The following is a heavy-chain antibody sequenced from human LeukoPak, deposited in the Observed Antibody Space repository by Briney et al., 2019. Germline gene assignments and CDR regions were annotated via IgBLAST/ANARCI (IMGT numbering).Heavy chain of an antibody. V-gene: IGHV1-2*02. D-gene: IGHD6-13*01. Sequence: ASAKVSCKASGGTFSSYAISWVRQAPGQGLEWMGWINPNSGGTNYAQKFQGRVTMTRDTSISTAYMELSRLRSDDTAVYYCASGVAAAAPGDYWGQGTLVTVSS. CDR3: ASGVAAAAPGDY. CDR1: GGTFSSYA. CDR2: INPNSGGT. J-gene: IGHJ4*02.